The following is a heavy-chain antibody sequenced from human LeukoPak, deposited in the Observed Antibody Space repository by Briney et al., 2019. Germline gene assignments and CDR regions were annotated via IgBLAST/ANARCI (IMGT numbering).Heavy chain of an antibody. CDR2: IYSSGKT. CDR1: GGSINNYY. D-gene: IGHD2-15*01. Sequence: SETLSLTCTVSGGSINNYYWTWIRQPAGKGLEWIGRIYSSGKTNYNPSLKSRVTMSVDTSNNQLSLMMTSVTAADTAVFYCARTLQGDNYFDYWGQGHLVTVSS. J-gene: IGHJ4*02. CDR3: ARTLQGDNYFDY. V-gene: IGHV4-4*07.